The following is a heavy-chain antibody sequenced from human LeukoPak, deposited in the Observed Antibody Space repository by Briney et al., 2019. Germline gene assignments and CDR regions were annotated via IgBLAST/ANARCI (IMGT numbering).Heavy chain of an antibody. CDR2: LRFDGSSE. CDR3: ARGAGTEVWYYFDY. J-gene: IGHJ4*02. CDR1: GFTSSVYA. Sequence: GGSLRLSCAASGFTSSVYAMHWVRQPPGKGLEWVAFLRFDGSSEKYADSVKGRFTISRDKSKNTLYLQMNSLRAEDTAVYYCARGAGTEVWYYFDYWGQGTLVTVSS. V-gene: IGHV3-30*02. D-gene: IGHD1-14*01.